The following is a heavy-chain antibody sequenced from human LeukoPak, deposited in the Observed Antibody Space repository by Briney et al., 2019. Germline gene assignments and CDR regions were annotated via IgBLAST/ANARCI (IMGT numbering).Heavy chain of an antibody. CDR3: ARYRQQLVLKGFDY. Sequence: PSETLSLTCAVYGGSFSGYYWSWIRQPPGKGLEWIGEINHSGSTNYNPSLKSRVTISVDTSKNQFSLKLSSVTAADTAVYYCARYRQQLVLKGFDYWGQGTLVTVSS. CDR1: GGSFSGYY. V-gene: IGHV4-34*01. J-gene: IGHJ4*02. D-gene: IGHD6-13*01. CDR2: INHSGST.